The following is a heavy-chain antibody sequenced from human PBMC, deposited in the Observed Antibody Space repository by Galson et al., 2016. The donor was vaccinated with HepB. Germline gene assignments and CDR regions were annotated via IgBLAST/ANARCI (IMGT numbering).Heavy chain of an antibody. D-gene: IGHD3-3*01. CDR1: GFTFSNYA. V-gene: IGHV3-23*01. CDR2: ISANGGST. J-gene: IGHJ3*02. Sequence: SLRLSCAGSGFTFSNYAMSWVRQAPGKGLEWVSAISANGGSTYYADSVKGRFTISKDSSKNTLYLQTNSLGAEDTAVYYCRVTLFGVFIGTESIDIWGQGTMVTVSS. CDR3: RVTLFGVFIGTESIDI.